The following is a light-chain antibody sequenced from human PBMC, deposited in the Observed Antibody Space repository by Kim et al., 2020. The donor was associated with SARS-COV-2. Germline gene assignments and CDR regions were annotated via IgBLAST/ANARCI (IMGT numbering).Light chain of an antibody. CDR1: QSVGTY. CDR3: QQRSNSPYT. J-gene: IGKJ2*01. CDR2: DAS. Sequence: EIVLTQSPATLSLSPGDRATLSCRASQSVGTYLAWFKQKPGQAPSLFIYDASNRVTGIPPTFSGSGSGTDFTLTISSLEPEDFAVYYCQQRSNSPYTFGQGTKLDI. V-gene: IGKV3-11*01.